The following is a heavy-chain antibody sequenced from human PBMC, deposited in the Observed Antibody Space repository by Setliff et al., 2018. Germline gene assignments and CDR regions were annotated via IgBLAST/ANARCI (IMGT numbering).Heavy chain of an antibody. Sequence: PGGSLRLSCAASGFTVSGAYMSWVRQAPGKGLEWVSIIYSSGNTAYTDSVKGRFTISRDTSKNTVYLQMNNVTAEDTAVYFCARRGYSHDSTDYNRRKVFDYFDYWGQGAQVTVSS. CDR1: GFTVSGAY. J-gene: IGHJ4*02. CDR3: ARRGYSHDSTDYNRRKVFDYFDY. CDR2: IYSSGNT. V-gene: IGHV3-53*01. D-gene: IGHD3-22*01.